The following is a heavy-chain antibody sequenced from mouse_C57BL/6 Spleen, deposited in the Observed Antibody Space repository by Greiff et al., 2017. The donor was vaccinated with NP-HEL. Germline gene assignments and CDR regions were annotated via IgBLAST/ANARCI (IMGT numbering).Heavy chain of an antibody. V-gene: IGHV1-80*01. CDR3: ARFDYGNYEDAMDY. CDR2: IYPGDGDT. D-gene: IGHD2-1*01. CDR1: GYAFSSYW. J-gene: IGHJ4*01. Sequence: QVQLKESGAELVKPGASVKISCKASGYAFSSYWMNWVKQRPGKGLEWIGQIYPGDGDTNYNGKFKGKATLTADKSSSTAYMQLSSLTSEDSAVYFCARFDYGNYEDAMDYWGQGTSVTVSS.